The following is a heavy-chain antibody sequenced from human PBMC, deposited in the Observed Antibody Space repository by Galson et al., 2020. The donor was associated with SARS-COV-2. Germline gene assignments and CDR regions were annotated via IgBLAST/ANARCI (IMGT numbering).Heavy chain of an antibody. CDR2: IDYRGVT. J-gene: IGHJ4*02. D-gene: IGHD1-26*01. CDR1: GGSISNDY. Sequence: SQTLPLTCAVSGGSISNDYWIWIRQPPGKELEWISHIDYRGVTDYNPSLKTRVTISIDTSRNQFSLKLTSVTAADTAIYYCARMKWDRLRHCASWGQGTLATVSS. V-gene: IGHV4-59*01. CDR3: ARMKWDRLRHCAS.